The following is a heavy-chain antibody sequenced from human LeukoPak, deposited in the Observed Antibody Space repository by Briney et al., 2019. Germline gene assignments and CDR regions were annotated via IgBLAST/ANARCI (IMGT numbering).Heavy chain of an antibody. CDR1: GFTFSSYD. V-gene: IGHV3-23*01. Sequence: GGSLRLSCAASGFTFSSYDMSWVRQAPGKGLEWVSAISGSGGSTYYADSVKGRFTISRDNSKNTLYLQMNSLRAEDTAVYYCATEPSYYGSRNDYWGQGTLVTVSS. CDR2: ISGSGGST. CDR3: ATEPSYYGSRNDY. J-gene: IGHJ4*02. D-gene: IGHD3-10*01.